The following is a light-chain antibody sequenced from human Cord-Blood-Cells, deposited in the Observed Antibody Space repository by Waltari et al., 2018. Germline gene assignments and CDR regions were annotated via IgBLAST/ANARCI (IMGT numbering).Light chain of an antibody. Sequence: EIVLTQSPGPLSLSPGERATLSCRASQSVSSSYVAGYQQKPGQAPRLLIYGASSRSTVIPDRFGCSVSGTDFTLTISRLEPEDFSVYYCQQYGSSPYSFGQGTKLEIK. CDR3: QQYGSSPYS. V-gene: IGKV3-20*01. CDR2: GAS. J-gene: IGKJ2*03. CDR1: QSVSSSY.